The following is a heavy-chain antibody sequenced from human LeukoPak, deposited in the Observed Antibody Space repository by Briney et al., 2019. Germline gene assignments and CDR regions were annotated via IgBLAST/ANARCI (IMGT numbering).Heavy chain of an antibody. J-gene: IGHJ5*02. D-gene: IGHD1-7*01. V-gene: IGHV3-7*01. CDR3: ARDRRTGTTGWSDP. CDR1: GFTFSSYW. Sequence: AGGSLRLSCAASGFTFSSYWMSWVRQAPGKGLEWVANIKQDGSEKYYVDSVKGRFTISRDNAKNSLYLQMNSLRAEDTAVYYCARDRRTGTTGWSDPWGQGTLVTVSS. CDR2: IKQDGSEK.